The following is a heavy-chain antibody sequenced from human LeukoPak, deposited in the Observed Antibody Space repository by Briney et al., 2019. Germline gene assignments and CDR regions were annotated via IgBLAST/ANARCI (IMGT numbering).Heavy chain of an antibody. CDR1: GYTFTSCD. V-gene: IGHV1-8*01. CDR3: ARDLGDS. CDR2: MNLNSGNT. D-gene: IGHD7-27*01. Sequence: GASVKLSCKGSGYTFTSCDINWVRQATGQGLGWVGWMNLNSGNTGYSQKFPGRVTMTRDTSISTAYMGLSRLRSDDTAVYYCARDLGDSWGQGTLVTVSS. J-gene: IGHJ5*01.